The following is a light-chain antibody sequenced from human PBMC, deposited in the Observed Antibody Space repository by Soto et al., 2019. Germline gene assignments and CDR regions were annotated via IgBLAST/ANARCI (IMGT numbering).Light chain of an antibody. J-gene: IGKJ2*01. CDR2: DAC. CDR1: QSISSY. V-gene: IGKV1-39*01. CDR3: HQSYSTQDT. Sequence: DIQMTQSPSSLSTSVGDRVTINCRASQSISSYLNWYQQKPGKAPKLLIYDACSLQSGVPSRFSSSGSGTDFTLIISSLQPEDFATYYCHQSYSTQDTFGQGTKLEIK.